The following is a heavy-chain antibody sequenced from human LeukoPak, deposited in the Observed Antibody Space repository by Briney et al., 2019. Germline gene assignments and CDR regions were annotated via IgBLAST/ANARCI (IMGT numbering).Heavy chain of an antibody. CDR1: GFTFNTNW. V-gene: IGHV3-21*01. J-gene: IGHJ3*02. CDR2: ISSSSSYI. Sequence: GGSLRLSCAASGFTFNTNWMHWVRQAPGKGLEWVSSISSSSSYIYYADSVKGRFTISRDNAKNSLYLQMNSLRAEDTAVYYCARDDPALGDYTGRAFDIWGQGTMVTVSS. CDR3: ARDDPALGDYTGRAFDI. D-gene: IGHD4-17*01.